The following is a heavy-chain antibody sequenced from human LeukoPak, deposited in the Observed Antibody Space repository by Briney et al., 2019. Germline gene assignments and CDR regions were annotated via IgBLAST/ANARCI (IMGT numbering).Heavy chain of an antibody. CDR2: IYHSGST. CDR1: GGSISSGGYS. V-gene: IGHV4-30-2*01. J-gene: IGHJ5*02. D-gene: IGHD2-2*01. Sequence: SETLSLTCAVSGGSISSGGYSWSWIRQPPGKGLEWIGYIYHSGSTYYNPSLKSRVTISVDRSKNQFSLKLSSVTAADTAVYYCAGGHCSSTSCYPYNWFDPWGQGTLVTVSS. CDR3: AGGHCSSTSCYPYNWFDP.